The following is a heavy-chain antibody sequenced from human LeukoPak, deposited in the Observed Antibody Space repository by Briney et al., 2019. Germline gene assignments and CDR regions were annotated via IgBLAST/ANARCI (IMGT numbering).Heavy chain of an antibody. V-gene: IGHV3-74*01. Sequence: PGGSLRLSCEASGFTFSHYWMHWVRQAPGKGLVWVSRTNTDGSSTSYVDSVKGRFTISRDSAKNTMYLQMNSLRAEDTAMYYCVPPHSSGLDWGQGTLVTVSS. D-gene: IGHD3-22*01. CDR2: TNTDGSST. CDR1: GFTFSHYW. CDR3: VPPHSSGLD. J-gene: IGHJ1*01.